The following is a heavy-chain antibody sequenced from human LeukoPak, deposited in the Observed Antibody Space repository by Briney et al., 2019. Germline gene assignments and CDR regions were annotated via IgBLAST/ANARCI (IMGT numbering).Heavy chain of an antibody. Sequence: GGSLRLSCAASGFTFSTYEMNWVRQAPGKGLEWVSSITGSSASTYYADSVKGRFTISRDNSKNTLYLQMNSLRAEDMAVYFCAKLDYYDTHWGQGTLVTVSS. CDR1: GFTFSTYE. V-gene: IGHV3-23*01. D-gene: IGHD3-22*01. J-gene: IGHJ4*02. CDR3: AKLDYYDTH. CDR2: ITGSSAST.